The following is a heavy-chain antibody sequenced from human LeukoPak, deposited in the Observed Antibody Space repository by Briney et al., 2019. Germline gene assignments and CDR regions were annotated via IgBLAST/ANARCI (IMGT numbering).Heavy chain of an antibody. CDR2: IYSGGTT. Sequence: SGGSLRLSCAASGFTVSTNCMTWVRQAPGKGLEWVSTIYSGGTTYYADSVMGRFTISRHNSRNTLYLQMNSLRAEDTAVYYCARGYYYDQNWLDPWGQGTLVTVSS. V-gene: IGHV3-53*04. CDR1: GFTVSTNC. D-gene: IGHD3-22*01. J-gene: IGHJ5*02. CDR3: ARGYYYDQNWLDP.